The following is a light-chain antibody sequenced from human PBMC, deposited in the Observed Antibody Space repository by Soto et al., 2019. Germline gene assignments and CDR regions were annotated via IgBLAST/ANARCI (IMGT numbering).Light chain of an antibody. J-gene: IGKJ5*01. CDR2: GAS. CDR3: QQYNNWPPIT. V-gene: IGKV3-15*01. Sequence: EILMTQSPSTLAVSPGERATLSCRASQSISNNVAWYQQKPGQAPRLLIYGASTRATDIPARFSGSWSGTEFTLTISSLQYEDFAVYYCQQYNNWPPITFGQGTRLEIK. CDR1: QSISNN.